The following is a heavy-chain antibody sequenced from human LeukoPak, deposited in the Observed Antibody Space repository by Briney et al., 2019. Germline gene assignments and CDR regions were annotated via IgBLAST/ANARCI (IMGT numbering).Heavy chain of an antibody. J-gene: IGHJ4*02. D-gene: IGHD3-3*01. CDR2: IYYSGST. CDR3: ASKRLRFLEWSH. V-gene: IGHV4-39*01. Sequence: PSETLSLTCTVSGGSISSSSYYWGWIRQPRGRGLEWIESIYYSGSTYYNPSGKSRVTISVDTSKNQFSLKLSSVTAADTAVYYCASKRLRFLEWSHWGQGTLVTVSS. CDR1: GGSISSSSYY.